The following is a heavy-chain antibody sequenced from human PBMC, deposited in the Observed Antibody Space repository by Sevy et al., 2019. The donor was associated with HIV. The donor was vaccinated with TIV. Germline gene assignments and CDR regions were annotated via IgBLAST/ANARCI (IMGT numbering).Heavy chain of an antibody. CDR2: ISGSGGGT. D-gene: IGHD6-25*01. Sequence: GGSLRLSCAASGFTFSSYAMSWARQAPGKGLEWVSVISGSGGGTYDVDSVKGRFTISRDNSKNTLYLQMNSLRAEDTAVYYCAKDGKDSGGSSGGDYWGQGTLVTVSS. CDR1: GFTFSSYA. V-gene: IGHV3-23*01. CDR3: AKDGKDSGGSSGGDY. J-gene: IGHJ4*02.